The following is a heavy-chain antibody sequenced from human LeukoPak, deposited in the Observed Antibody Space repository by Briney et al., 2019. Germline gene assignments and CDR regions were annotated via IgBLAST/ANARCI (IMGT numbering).Heavy chain of an antibody. CDR1: GYTLTGYY. CDR3: ARGGSGSYFSWLDP. Sequence: AAVKVSCKASGYTLTGYYIHWVRQAPGQGLECMGWINPNSGGTNYAQKFQDRVTMTRDTSISTAYMELNRLRSDDTAVYYCARGGSGSYFSWLDPWGQGTLVTVSS. CDR2: INPNSGGT. J-gene: IGHJ5*02. D-gene: IGHD3-10*01. V-gene: IGHV1-2*02.